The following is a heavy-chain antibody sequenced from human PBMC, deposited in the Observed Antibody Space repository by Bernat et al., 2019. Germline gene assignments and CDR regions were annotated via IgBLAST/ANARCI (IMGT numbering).Heavy chain of an antibody. CDR3: AKVVIVRSFTWYFDS. D-gene: IGHD3-22*01. Sequence: EVHLVESGGGLVQPGGSLRLSCAASGFTFSNYWMSWVRQAPGKGLEWVADIKEDGSDKHDADSAKGRFTISRDNAKNSLHLQMNSLRAEDTAVYYCAKVVIVRSFTWYFDSWGQGTLVTVSS. J-gene: IGHJ4*02. CDR1: GFTFSNYW. CDR2: IKEDGSDK. V-gene: IGHV3-7*03.